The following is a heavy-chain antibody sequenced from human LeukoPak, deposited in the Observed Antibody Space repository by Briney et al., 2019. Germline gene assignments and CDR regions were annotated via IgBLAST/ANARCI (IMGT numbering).Heavy chain of an antibody. V-gene: IGHV1-8*01. CDR3: ARRRVTDKRRKDAFDI. J-gene: IGHJ3*02. D-gene: IGHD2-21*02. Sequence: ASVKVSCKASGYTFTSYDIDWVRQATGQGLEWMGWMNPNSGNTGYAQKFQGRVTMTRNTSISTAYMELSSLRSEDTAVYYCARRRVTDKRRKDAFDIWGQGTMVTVSS. CDR2: MNPNSGNT. CDR1: GYTFTSYD.